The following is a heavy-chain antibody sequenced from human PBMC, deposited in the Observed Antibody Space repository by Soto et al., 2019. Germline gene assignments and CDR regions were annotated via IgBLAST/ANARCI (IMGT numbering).Heavy chain of an antibody. CDR2: INPNSGGP. Sequence: QVQLVQSGAEVKKPGASVKVSCKASGYTFTGYYMHWVRQAPGQGLEWMGWINPNSGGPNYAQKFQGWVTMTRDTSISTAYMELSRLRSDDTDVYYCARESGKILAKCGGDCGGDAFDIWGQGTMVTVSS. CDR1: GYTFTGYY. CDR3: ARESGKILAKCGGDCGGDAFDI. D-gene: IGHD2-21*01. V-gene: IGHV1-2*04. J-gene: IGHJ3*02.